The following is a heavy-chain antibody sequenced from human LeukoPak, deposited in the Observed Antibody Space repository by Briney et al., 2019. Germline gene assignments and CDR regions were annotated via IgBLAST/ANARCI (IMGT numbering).Heavy chain of an antibody. CDR3: ARRLAAAGWALHAFDI. CDR2: IYSGGST. Sequence: QPGGSLRLSCAASGFTVSSNCVSWVRQAPGKGLEWVSVIYSGGSTYYADSVKGRFTISRDNSKNTLYLQMNSLRAEDTAVYYCARRLAAAGWALHAFDIWGQGTMVTVSS. V-gene: IGHV3-66*04. CDR1: GFTVSSNC. J-gene: IGHJ3*02. D-gene: IGHD6-13*01.